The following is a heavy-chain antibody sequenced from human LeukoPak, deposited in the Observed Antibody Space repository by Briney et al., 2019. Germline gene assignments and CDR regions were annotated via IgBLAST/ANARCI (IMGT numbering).Heavy chain of an antibody. CDR1: GFTFSSYG. CDR2: IRYDGSNK. D-gene: IGHD2-2*01. CDR3: AKDGREDIVVVPAARDYYYYYYMGV. V-gene: IGHV3-30*02. J-gene: IGHJ6*03. Sequence: GGSLRLSCAASGFTFSSYGMHWVRQAPGKGLEWVAFIRYDGSNKYYADSVKGRFTISRDNSKNTLYLQMNSLRAEDTAVYYCAKDGREDIVVVPAARDYYYYYYMGVWGKGTTVTVSS.